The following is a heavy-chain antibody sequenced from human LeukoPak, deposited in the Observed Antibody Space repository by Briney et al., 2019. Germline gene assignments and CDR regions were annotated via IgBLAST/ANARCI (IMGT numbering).Heavy chain of an antibody. Sequence: GGSLRLSCTVSGFTVSSNSMSWVRQAPGKGLEWVSFIYSDNTHYSDSVKGRVTISRDNSTNTPYLQMNSLRAEDTAVYYCARRAGAYSHPYDYWGQGTLVTVSS. CDR1: GFTVSSNS. CDR3: ARRAGAYSHPYDY. CDR2: IYSDNT. J-gene: IGHJ4*02. V-gene: IGHV3-53*01. D-gene: IGHD4/OR15-4a*01.